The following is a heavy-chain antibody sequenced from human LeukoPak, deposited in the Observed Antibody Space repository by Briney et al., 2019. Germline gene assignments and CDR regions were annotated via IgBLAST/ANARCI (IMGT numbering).Heavy chain of an antibody. Sequence: SETLSLTCTVSGGSISSYYWSWIRQPPGKGLEWIGYIYYSGSTNYNPSLKGRVTISVDTSKNQFSLKLSSVTAADTAVYYCARYGSDLGYYYYYMDVWGKGTTVTVSS. D-gene: IGHD7-27*01. CDR3: ARYGSDLGYYYYYMDV. V-gene: IGHV4-59*01. CDR1: GGSISSYY. J-gene: IGHJ6*03. CDR2: IYYSGST.